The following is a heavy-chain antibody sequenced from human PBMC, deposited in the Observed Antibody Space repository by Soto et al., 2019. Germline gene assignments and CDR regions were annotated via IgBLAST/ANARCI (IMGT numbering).Heavy chain of an antibody. CDR3: ARALGIRDYAFDI. Sequence: GGSLRLSCAASGFTVSSNYMSWVRQAPGKGLEWVSVIHSGGSTYYADSVKGRFTISRDNSKNTLYLQMNSLRAEDTAVYYCARALGIRDYAFDIWGQGTMVTVSS. D-gene: IGHD7-27*01. CDR2: IHSGGST. V-gene: IGHV3-53*01. J-gene: IGHJ3*02. CDR1: GFTVSSNY.